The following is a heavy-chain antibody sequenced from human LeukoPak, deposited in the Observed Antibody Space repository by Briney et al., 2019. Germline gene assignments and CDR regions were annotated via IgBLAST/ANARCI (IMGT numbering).Heavy chain of an antibody. CDR3: ARDLGWLQLCF. J-gene: IGHJ4*02. V-gene: IGHV3-23*01. D-gene: IGHD5-24*01. CDR2: IGPSGDKT. Sequence: PGGSLRLSCAGAEFTYSSHGMNWVRQAPGKGLEWVSGIGPSGDKTYYADAVKGRFTISRDNSKNTFYLSMNILRAEDTATYYCARDLGWLQLCFGGQGTLVTVSS. CDR1: EFTYSSHG.